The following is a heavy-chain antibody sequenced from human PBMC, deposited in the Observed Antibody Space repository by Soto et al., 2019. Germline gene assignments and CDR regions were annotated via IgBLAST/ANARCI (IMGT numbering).Heavy chain of an antibody. Sequence: LSLTCTVSGGSSSRGGYYWSWMRQHPGKGLEWIGYIYYSGSTYYNPSLKSRVTISVDTSKNQFSLKLSYVTAAETGVYYCARWNYYDSSGYYSSEDYWGKRHMVTVSS. CDR3: ARWNYYDSSGYYSSEDY. CDR2: IYYSGST. CDR1: GGSSSRGGYY. D-gene: IGHD3-22*01. J-gene: IGHJ4*02. V-gene: IGHV4-31*03.